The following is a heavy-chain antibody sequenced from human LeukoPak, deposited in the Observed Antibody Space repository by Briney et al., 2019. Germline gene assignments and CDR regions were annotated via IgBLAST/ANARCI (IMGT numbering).Heavy chain of an antibody. D-gene: IGHD2-2*01. CDR3: ARGYCSSTSCYPRYFQH. Sequence: GGSLRLSCAASGFTFSSYSMNWVRQAPGKGLEWVSYISSSSSTIYYADSVKGRFTISRDNAKNSLYLQMNSLRAEDTAVYYCARGYCSSTSCYPRYFQHWGQGTLVTVSS. CDR1: GFTFSSYS. CDR2: ISSSSSTI. J-gene: IGHJ1*01. V-gene: IGHV3-48*01.